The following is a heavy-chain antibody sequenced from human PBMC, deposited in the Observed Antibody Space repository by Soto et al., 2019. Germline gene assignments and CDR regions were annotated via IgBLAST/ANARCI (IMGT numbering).Heavy chain of an antibody. J-gene: IGHJ6*04. CDR1: GFTFSSYG. CDR3: ARGIHPFWSGYYDGKDV. CDR2: IWYDGSNK. D-gene: IGHD3-3*01. Sequence: GGSLRLSCAATGFTFSSYGMHWVRQAPGKGLEWVAVIWYDGSNKYYADSVKGRFTISRDNSKNTLYLQMNSLRAEDTAVYYCARGIHPFWSGYYDGKDVWGRGTTVTVSS. V-gene: IGHV3-33*01.